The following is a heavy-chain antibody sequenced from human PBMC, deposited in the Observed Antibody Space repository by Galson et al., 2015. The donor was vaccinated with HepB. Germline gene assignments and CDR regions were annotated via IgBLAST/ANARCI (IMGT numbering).Heavy chain of an antibody. CDR3: ATGDSSSREVPLDY. D-gene: IGHD6-13*01. Sequence: SCKASGYTFTSYGISWVRQAPGQGLEWMGWISAYNGNTNYAQKLQGRVTMTTDTSTSTAYMELRSLRSDDTAVYYCATGDSSSREVPLDYWGQGTLVTVSS. CDR1: GYTFTSYG. J-gene: IGHJ4*02. V-gene: IGHV1-18*04. CDR2: ISAYNGNT.